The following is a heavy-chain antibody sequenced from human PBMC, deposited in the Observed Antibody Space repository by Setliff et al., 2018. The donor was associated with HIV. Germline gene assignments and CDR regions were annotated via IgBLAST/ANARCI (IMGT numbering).Heavy chain of an antibody. V-gene: IGHV3-7*01. CDR1: GFTFNNAW. Sequence: PGGSLRLSCAASGFTFNNAWMTWVRQAPGKGLEWVANIKQGGSEKNYVDSVKGRFSVSRDDAKNPLYLQMNSLRVEDTAVYYCASFFGDYGYWGHGTQVTVSS. D-gene: IGHD3-10*01. J-gene: IGHJ4*01. CDR3: ASFFGDYGY. CDR2: IKQGGSEK.